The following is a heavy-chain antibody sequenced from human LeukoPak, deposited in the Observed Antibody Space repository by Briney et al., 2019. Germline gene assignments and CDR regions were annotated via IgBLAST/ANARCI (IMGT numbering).Heavy chain of an antibody. D-gene: IGHD3-3*01. CDR3: AVYLDFWSGSYSY. CDR1: GYSFSNYD. V-gene: IGHV1-8*01. Sequence: ASVKVSCKASGYSFSNYDINWVRQATGQGLEWMGWMNPNSGNTGFARKFQGRVTMTRDTSISTAYMELSSLRSEDTAVYYCAVYLDFWSGSYSYWGQGTLVTVSS. CDR2: MNPNSGNT. J-gene: IGHJ4*02.